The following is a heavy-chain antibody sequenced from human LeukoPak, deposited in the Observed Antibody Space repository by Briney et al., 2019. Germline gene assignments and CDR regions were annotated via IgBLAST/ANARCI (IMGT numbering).Heavy chain of an antibody. J-gene: IGHJ4*02. Sequence: GGSLRLSCAASGFTFSSYGTHWVRQAPGKGLEWVAFIRYDGDNKYYADSVKGRFTISRDNSKNTLYLQMNSLRAEDTAVYYCAQDLGQFRCFDYWGQGTLVTVSS. CDR1: GFTFSSYG. CDR3: AQDLGQFRCFDY. D-gene: IGHD3-10*01. V-gene: IGHV3-30*02. CDR2: IRYDGDNK.